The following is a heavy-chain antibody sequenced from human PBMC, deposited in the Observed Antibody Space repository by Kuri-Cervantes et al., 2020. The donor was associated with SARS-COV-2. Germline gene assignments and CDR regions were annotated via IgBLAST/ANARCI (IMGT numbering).Heavy chain of an antibody. Sequence: SETLSLTCTVSGGSISSSSYYWGWIRQPPGKGLEWIGSIYYSGSTYYNLSLKSRVTISVDTSKNQFSLKLSSVTAADTAVYYCARYGPPRFYFDYWGQGTLVTVSS. J-gene: IGHJ4*02. CDR3: ARYGPPRFYFDY. CDR2: IYYSGST. CDR1: GGSISSSSYY. D-gene: IGHD4-17*01. V-gene: IGHV4-39*07.